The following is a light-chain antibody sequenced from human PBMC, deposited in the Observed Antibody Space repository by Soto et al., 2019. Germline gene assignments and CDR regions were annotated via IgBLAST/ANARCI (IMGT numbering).Light chain of an antibody. V-gene: IGLV2-14*01. J-gene: IGLJ1*01. Sequence: QSALTQPASVSGSPGQSITISCTGTGSDVGGYNYVSWYQQHPGRAPRFIIYEVSNRPSGVSHRFSGSKSGNTASLTISGLQAEDEADYYCGSHTSTSPYVFGTGTKLTVL. CDR2: EVS. CDR1: GSDVGGYNY. CDR3: GSHTSTSPYV.